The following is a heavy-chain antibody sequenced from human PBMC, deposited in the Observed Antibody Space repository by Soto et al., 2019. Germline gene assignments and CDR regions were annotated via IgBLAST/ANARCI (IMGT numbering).Heavy chain of an antibody. CDR1: GFSFSSYG. CDR3: ARDLGFLDNYYGVDV. CDR2: MSYDGSNK. J-gene: IGHJ6*02. D-gene: IGHD3-3*02. V-gene: IGHV3-30-3*01. Sequence: QVQLVESGGGVVQPGRSLRLSCAASGFSFSSYGMHWVRQAPGKGLEWVAVMSYDGSNKYYADSVKGRFTISRDNSKNTLYLQMNSLRAEDTAVYYCARDLGFLDNYYGVDVWGQGTTVTVSS.